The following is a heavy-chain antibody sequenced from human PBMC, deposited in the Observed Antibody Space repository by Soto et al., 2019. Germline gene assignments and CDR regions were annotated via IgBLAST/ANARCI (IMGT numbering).Heavy chain of an antibody. CDR2: ISSSSSTI. V-gene: IGHV3-48*02. CDR3: ARGPTDSSGYPSYYYYGMDV. CDR1: GFTFSSYS. Sequence: GGSLRLSCAASGFTFSSYSMNWVRQAPGKGLEWVSYISSSSSTIYYADSVKGRFTISRDNAKNSLYLQMNSLRDEDTAVYYCARGPTDSSGYPSYYYYGMDVWGQGTTVTVSS. D-gene: IGHD3-22*01. J-gene: IGHJ6*02.